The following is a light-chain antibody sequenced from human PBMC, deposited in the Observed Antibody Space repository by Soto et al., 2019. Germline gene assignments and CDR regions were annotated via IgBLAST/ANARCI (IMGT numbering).Light chain of an antibody. CDR3: QQYSNWPLT. Sequence: EILMTQSPATLSVSPGERATLSCRASQSVSSDLVWYQQKPGQAPRLLIYDAYTRATGIPARFSGSGSGTEFTLTISSLQSEDFAVYYCQQYSNWPLTFGGGTKVEIK. CDR1: QSVSSD. V-gene: IGKV3-15*01. CDR2: DAY. J-gene: IGKJ4*01.